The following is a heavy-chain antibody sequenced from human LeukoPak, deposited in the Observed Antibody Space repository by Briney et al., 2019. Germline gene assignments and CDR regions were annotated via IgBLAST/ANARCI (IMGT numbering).Heavy chain of an antibody. D-gene: IGHD3-10*01. J-gene: IGHJ5*02. CDR1: GGSISSSSYY. CDR2: IYYSGST. Sequence: PSETLSLTCTVSGGSISSSSYYWGWIRQPPGKGLEWIGSIYYSGSTYYNPSLKSRVTISVDTSKNQFSLKLSSVTAADTAVYYCARHYGSGSYYNDPAWFDPWGQGTLVTVSS. V-gene: IGHV4-39*01. CDR3: ARHYGSGSYYNDPAWFDP.